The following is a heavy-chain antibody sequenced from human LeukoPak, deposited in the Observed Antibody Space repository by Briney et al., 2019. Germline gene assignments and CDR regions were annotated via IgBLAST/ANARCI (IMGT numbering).Heavy chain of an antibody. CDR1: GGSFSGYY. CDR2: INHSGST. Sequence: SETLSLTCAVYGGSFSGYYWSWIRQPPGKGLEWIGEINHSGSTNYNPSLKSRVTISVDTSKNQFSLRLNSVTAADTAVYYCARLMYYDILTRFWFDPWGQGTLVTVSS. D-gene: IGHD3-9*01. J-gene: IGHJ5*02. V-gene: IGHV4-34*01. CDR3: ARLMYYDILTRFWFDP.